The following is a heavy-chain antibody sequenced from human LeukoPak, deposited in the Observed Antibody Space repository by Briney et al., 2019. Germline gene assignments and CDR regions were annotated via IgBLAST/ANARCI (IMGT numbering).Heavy chain of an antibody. D-gene: IGHD3-22*01. CDR1: GFTFSSYA. Sequence: GGSLRLSCAASGFTFSSYAMHWVRQAPGKGLEWVAVISYDGSNKYYADSVKGRFTISRDNSKNTLYLQMNSLRAEDTAVYYCARMYDSTHYFDYWGQGTLVTVSS. V-gene: IGHV3-30-3*01. CDR2: ISYDGSNK. CDR3: ARMYDSTHYFDY. J-gene: IGHJ4*02.